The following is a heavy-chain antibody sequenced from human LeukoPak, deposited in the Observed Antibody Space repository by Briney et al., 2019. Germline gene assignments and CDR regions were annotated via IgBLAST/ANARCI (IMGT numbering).Heavy chain of an antibody. V-gene: IGHV3-23*01. CDR2: ISGSGGRT. D-gene: IGHD6-19*01. Sequence: GGSLRLSCAASGFSFCIYAMSWVRQAPGKGLGWVSAISGSGGRTYYAYSVKGRFTISRDNSKNTLYLRMNTLRAAAPASFYFAKDRGSGWYSYFYYWGEGTHVTVRS. CDR3: AKDRGSGWYSYFYY. J-gene: IGHJ4*02. CDR1: GFSFCIYA.